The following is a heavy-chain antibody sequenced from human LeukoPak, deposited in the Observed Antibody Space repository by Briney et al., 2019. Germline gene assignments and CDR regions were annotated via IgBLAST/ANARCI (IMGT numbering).Heavy chain of an antibody. D-gene: IGHD3-22*01. Sequence: ASVKVSCKASGYTFTSYYMHWVRQAPGQGLEWMGVINPSGGSTSYAQKFQGRVTMTRDTSTSTVYMELSSLRSEDTAVYYCARDGGGYYDSLRFDPWGQGTLVTVSS. V-gene: IGHV1-46*01. CDR3: ARDGGGYYDSLRFDP. CDR1: GYTFTSYY. CDR2: INPSGGST. J-gene: IGHJ5*02.